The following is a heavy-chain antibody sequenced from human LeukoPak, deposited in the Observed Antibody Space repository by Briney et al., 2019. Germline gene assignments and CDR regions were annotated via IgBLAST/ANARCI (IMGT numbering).Heavy chain of an antibody. V-gene: IGHV1-2*02. D-gene: IGHD3-9*01. CDR3: AREPHYDLLTGYALGYLDL. J-gene: IGHJ2*01. CDR2: INSNSGDT. CDR1: GYTFTGYY. Sequence: ASVKVSCKASGYTFTGYYMHWVRQAPGQGLEWMGWINSNSGDTNYAQKFQGRVTMTRDTSISTAYMELCRLRSDDTAVYYCAREPHYDLLTGYALGYLDLWGRGTLLTVSS.